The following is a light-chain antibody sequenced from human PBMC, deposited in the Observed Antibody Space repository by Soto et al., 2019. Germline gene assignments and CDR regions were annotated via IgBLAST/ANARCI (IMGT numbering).Light chain of an antibody. CDR1: SSDVGGYNY. CDR3: SSYTSSSTVV. CDR2: DVS. Sequence: QSVLTQPASVSGSPGQSITIACTGTSSDVGGYNYVSWYQQHPGKAPKLMIYDVSNRTSGVSNRFSGSKSGNTASLTISGLQAEDEADNYCSSYTSSSTVVFGGGTQLTVL. J-gene: IGLJ2*01. V-gene: IGLV2-14*01.